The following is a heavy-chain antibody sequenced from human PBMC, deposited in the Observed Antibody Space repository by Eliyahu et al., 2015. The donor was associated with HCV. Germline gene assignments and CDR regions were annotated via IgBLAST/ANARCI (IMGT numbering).Heavy chain of an antibody. J-gene: IGHJ6*02. CDR2: ISSTGRST. CDR3: AKDYYYDSSPTTYGMDV. D-gene: IGHD3-22*01. Sequence: EVWLLESGGGLVQPGGSLXLSCAGSGFXFXTXGMTWVRQAPGKGLEWVSSISSTGRSTYYADSVRGRFTISRDNSKNTLYLQMNSLRAEDTALYHCAKDYYYDSSPTTYGMDVWGQGTTVTVSS. V-gene: IGHV3-23*01. CDR1: GFXFXTXG.